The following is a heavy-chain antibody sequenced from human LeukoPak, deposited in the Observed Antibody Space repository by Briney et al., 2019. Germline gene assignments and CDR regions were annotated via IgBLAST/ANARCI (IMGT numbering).Heavy chain of an antibody. J-gene: IGHJ4*02. CDR2: MNPNSGNT. V-gene: IGHV1-8*03. CDR3: ARGGRYCSSTSCYT. CDR1: GYTFTSYD. Sequence: ASVKVSCKASGYTFTSYDINWVRQATGQGLEWMGWMNPNSGNTGYAQKFQGRVTITRNTSISTAYMELSSLRAGDTAVYYCARGGRYCSSTSCYTWGQGTLVTVSS. D-gene: IGHD2-2*02.